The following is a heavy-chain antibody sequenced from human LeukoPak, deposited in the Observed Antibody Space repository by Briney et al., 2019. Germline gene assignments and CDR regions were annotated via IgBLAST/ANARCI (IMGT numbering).Heavy chain of an antibody. CDR3: AKWRLNYFSSCYFDY. Sequence: GGSLRLSCSASGFTLSCYAMRSGPQAPGRGLEWVSAISGSGGSTDYADSVKGRFTISRDNSKNTLYLQMNSLRAEDTAVYYCAKWRLNYFSSCYFDYWGQGTLVTVSS. CDR1: GFTLSCYA. V-gene: IGHV3-23*01. D-gene: IGHD1-7*01. CDR2: ISGSGGST. J-gene: IGHJ4*02.